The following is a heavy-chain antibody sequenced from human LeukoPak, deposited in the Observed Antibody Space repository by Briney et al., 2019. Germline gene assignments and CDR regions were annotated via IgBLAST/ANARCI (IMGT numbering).Heavy chain of an antibody. J-gene: IGHJ5*02. CDR1: GFTFSTYW. CDR3: ARGGITMSHGFDP. V-gene: IGHV3-7*01. CDR2: IRQDGSDK. Sequence: GGSLRLSCAASGFTFSTYWMSWVRQAPGKGLEWVANIRQDGSDKYYVDSVKGRFTISRDNAKNSLYLQMNSLRAEDTAVYYCARGGITMSHGFDPWGQGTLVTVSS. D-gene: IGHD3-10*02.